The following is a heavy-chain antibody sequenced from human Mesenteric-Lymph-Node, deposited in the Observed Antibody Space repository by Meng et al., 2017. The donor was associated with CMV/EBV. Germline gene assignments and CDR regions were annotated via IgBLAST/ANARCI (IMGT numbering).Heavy chain of an antibody. CDR3: ARGHYYYDSSGYLDY. CDR2: IIPIFGTA. V-gene: IGHV1-69*05. CDR1: VGTFSSYA. J-gene: IGHJ4*02. D-gene: IGHD3-22*01. Sequence: SVKVSCKASVGTFSSYAISWVRQAPGQGLEWMGGIIPIFGTANYAQKFQGRVTITTDESTSTAYMELSSLRSEDTAVYYCARGHYYYDSSGYLDYWGQGTLVTVSS.